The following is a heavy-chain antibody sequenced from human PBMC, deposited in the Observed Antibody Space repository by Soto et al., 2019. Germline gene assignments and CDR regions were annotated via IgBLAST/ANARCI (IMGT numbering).Heavy chain of an antibody. J-gene: IGHJ4*02. CDR1: GFTVSSNY. CDR2: IYSGGST. Sequence: GGSLRLSCAASGFTVSSNYMSWVRQAPGKGLEWVSVIYSGGSTYYADSVRGRFTISRDNSKNMLYLQMNSLRAEDTAVYYCARDSSSLGLDYWGQGTLVTVSS. CDR3: ARDSSSLGLDY. V-gene: IGHV3-53*01. D-gene: IGHD6-6*01.